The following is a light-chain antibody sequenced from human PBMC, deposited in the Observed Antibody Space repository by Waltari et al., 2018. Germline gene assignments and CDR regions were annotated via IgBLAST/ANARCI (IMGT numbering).Light chain of an antibody. CDR1: QSIRHY. CDR3: QQSYNIPFT. J-gene: IGKJ2*01. Sequence: DIQMTKYPYSMSASVGERVTITCQASQSIRHYLNWYHQKPGKAPNLLISSASNLQSGVPSRFSDSGSGTDFTLTISSLQPEDFGYYYCQQSYNIPFTFGQGTKLHFK. CDR2: SAS. V-gene: IGKV1-39*01.